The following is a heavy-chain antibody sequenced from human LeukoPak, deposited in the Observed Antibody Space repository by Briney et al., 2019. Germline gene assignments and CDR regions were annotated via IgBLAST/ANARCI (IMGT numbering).Heavy chain of an antibody. J-gene: IGHJ6*02. Sequence: SQTLSLTCAISGDSVSSNSVTWNWIRQSPSRGLEWLGRTYYRSTWYNDYAVSVRGRITVNPDTSKNQFSLHLNSVTPEDTAVYYCARAQSKQGYYGSGSYPHMDVWGQGTTVTVSS. V-gene: IGHV6-1*01. CDR2: TYYRSTWYN. CDR1: GDSVSSNSVT. CDR3: ARAQSKQGYYGSGSYPHMDV. D-gene: IGHD3-10*01.